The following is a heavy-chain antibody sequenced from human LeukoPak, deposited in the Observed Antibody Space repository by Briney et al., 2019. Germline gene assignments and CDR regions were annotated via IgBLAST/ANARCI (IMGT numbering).Heavy chain of an antibody. CDR2: ISGSGGST. Sequence: PGASLRHSCAASGFTFSSYAMSWVRQAPGKGLEWVSAISGSGGSTYYADSVKGRFTISRDNSKNTLYLQMNSLRAEDTAVHYCAKDPYRGPRYYFDYWGQGTLVTVSS. D-gene: IGHD4-11*01. J-gene: IGHJ4*02. CDR3: AKDPYRGPRYYFDY. V-gene: IGHV3-23*01. CDR1: GFTFSSYA.